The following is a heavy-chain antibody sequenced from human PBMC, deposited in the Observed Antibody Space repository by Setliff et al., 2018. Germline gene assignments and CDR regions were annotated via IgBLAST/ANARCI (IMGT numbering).Heavy chain of an antibody. Sequence: ASVKVSCKASGYSFSDYGISWVRQAPGQGLEWMGWISAYNGNTKYAQKLQGRVTMTIDTPTSTAYMELGSLRSDDTAVYYCARGPPDFVVVPAAAKFDYWGPGTLVTVSS. V-gene: IGHV1-18*01. CDR1: GYSFSDYG. D-gene: IGHD2-2*01. CDR3: ARGPPDFVVVPAAAKFDY. J-gene: IGHJ4*02. CDR2: ISAYNGNT.